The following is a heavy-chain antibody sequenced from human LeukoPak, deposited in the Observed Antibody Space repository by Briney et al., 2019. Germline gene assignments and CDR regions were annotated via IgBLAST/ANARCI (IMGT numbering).Heavy chain of an antibody. V-gene: IGHV4-38-2*01. CDR1: GYSISSGYY. Sequence: PSETLSLTCAVSGYSISSGYYWGWIRQPPGKGLEWIGSIYHSGSTYYNPSLKSRVTISVDTSKNQFSLKLSSVTAADTAVYYCARGVDTAPTPNWFDPWGQGTLVTVSS. J-gene: IGHJ5*02. CDR3: ARGVDTAPTPNWFDP. CDR2: IYHSGST. D-gene: IGHD5-18*01.